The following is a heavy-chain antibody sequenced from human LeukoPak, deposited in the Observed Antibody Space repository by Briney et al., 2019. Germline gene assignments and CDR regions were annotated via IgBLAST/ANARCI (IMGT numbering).Heavy chain of an antibody. CDR1: GGSISSSNW. J-gene: IGHJ3*02. V-gene: IGHV4-4*02. Sequence: SGTLSLTCAVSGGSISSSNWWSWVRQPPGKGLEWTGEIYHSGSTNYNPSLKSRVTISVDKSKNQFSLKLSSVTAADTAVYYCAREDTYYDSSAPLGPAFDIWGQGTMVTVSS. CDR2: IYHSGST. D-gene: IGHD3-22*01. CDR3: AREDTYYDSSAPLGPAFDI.